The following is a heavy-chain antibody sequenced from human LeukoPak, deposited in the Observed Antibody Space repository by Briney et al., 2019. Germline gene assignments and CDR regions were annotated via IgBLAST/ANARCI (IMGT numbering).Heavy chain of an antibody. V-gene: IGHV3-30*04. D-gene: IGHD6-13*01. CDR2: ISYDGTYK. CDR3: ARDIAAAGTFDY. Sequence: PGGSLRLSCAASGFTFSSYAIHWVRQAPGQGLEWVAVISYDGTYKYYADSVKGRFTISRDNPKNTVYLQMNSLRAEDTAVYYCARDIAAAGTFDYWGQGTLVTVSS. J-gene: IGHJ4*02. CDR1: GFTFSSYA.